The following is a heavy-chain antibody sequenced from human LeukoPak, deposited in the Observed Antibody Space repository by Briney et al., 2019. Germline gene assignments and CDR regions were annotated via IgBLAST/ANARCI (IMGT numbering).Heavy chain of an antibody. CDR2: IWHDGSNK. V-gene: IGHV3-33*01. CDR3: ARGGRTTWHGMDV. CDR1: GFTFSTYG. J-gene: IGHJ6*02. Sequence: GGSLRLSCEASGFTFSTYGMHWVRQAPGKGLEWVAVIWHDGSNKNYADSVKGRFTISRDNSRNTLDLQMNSLRAEDTAVYYCARGGRTTWHGMDVWGQGTTVTVSS. D-gene: IGHD4-17*01.